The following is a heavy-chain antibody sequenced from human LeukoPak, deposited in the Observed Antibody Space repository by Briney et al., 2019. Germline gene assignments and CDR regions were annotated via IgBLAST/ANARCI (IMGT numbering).Heavy chain of an antibody. J-gene: IGHJ4*02. V-gene: IGHV4-34*01. CDR3: ARDETTPLPGAY. Sequence: PSETLSLTCAVYGGSFSGYYWNWIPQTPGKGLEWIGEINHSGSTHYNPSLKSRVTMSVDTSKNQFSMKLSSVTAADTAVYYCARDETTPLPGAYWGQGTLVTVSS. CDR2: INHSGST. D-gene: IGHD4-17*01. CDR1: GGSFSGYY.